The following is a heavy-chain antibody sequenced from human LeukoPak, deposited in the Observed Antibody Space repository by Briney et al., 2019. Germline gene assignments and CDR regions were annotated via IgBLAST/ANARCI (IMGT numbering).Heavy chain of an antibody. V-gene: IGHV1-69*04. CDR2: IIPILGIA. D-gene: IGHD3-22*01. Sequence: SVKVSCKASGYTFTSYDISWVRQAPGQGLEWMGRIIPILGIANYAQKFQGRVTITADKSTSTAYMELSSLRSEDTAVYYCARDYYYYDSSGYLDYWGQGTLVTVSS. CDR1: GYTFTSYD. CDR3: ARDYYYYDSSGYLDY. J-gene: IGHJ4*02.